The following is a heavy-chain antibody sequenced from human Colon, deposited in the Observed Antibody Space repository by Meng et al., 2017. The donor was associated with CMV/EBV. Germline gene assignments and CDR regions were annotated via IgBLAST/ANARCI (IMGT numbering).Heavy chain of an antibody. J-gene: IGHJ4*02. CDR3: ARVSCTLGSCYDY. V-gene: IGHV4-39*07. CDR1: GGSVSSVKYY. D-gene: IGHD6-13*01. Sequence: SETLSLTCTVSGGSVSSVKYYWGWIRQPPGKGLEWIGNVYYSGDAYYSPSLKSRVTVSIDRSKNHFSLSLRSVTAADTAVYYCARVSCTLGSCYDYWGQGTLVTVSS. CDR2: VYYSGDA.